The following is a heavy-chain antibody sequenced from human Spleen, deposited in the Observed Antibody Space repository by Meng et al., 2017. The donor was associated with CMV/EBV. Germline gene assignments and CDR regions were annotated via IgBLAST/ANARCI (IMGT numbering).Heavy chain of an antibody. CDR3: ARVVLLWFGESFDY. J-gene: IGHJ4*02. D-gene: IGHD3-10*01. CDR2: INHSGST. CDR1: GGSFSGYY. Sequence: QRQPQQWGAGLFKPSDPLSLTCAVYGGSFSGYYWSWIRQPPGKGLEWIGEINHSGSTNYNPSLKSRVTISVDTSKNQFSLKLSSVTAADTAVYYCARVVLLWFGESFDYWGQGTLVTASS. V-gene: IGHV4-34*01.